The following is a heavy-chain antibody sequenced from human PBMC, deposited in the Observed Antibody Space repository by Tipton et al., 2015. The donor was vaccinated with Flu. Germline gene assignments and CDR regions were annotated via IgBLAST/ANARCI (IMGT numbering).Heavy chain of an antibody. J-gene: IGHJ3*01. CDR3: ARGGRSAYELGETEGPRRAFDF. Sequence: TLSLTCTISGGSTSGYYWSWIRQPPGKGLEWVGCVLHSGTTTYNPSLKSRVTISIDSARKQFSLRLTSVTPADTAVYYCARGGRSAYELGETEGPRRAFDFWGRGTRVIVSS. CDR1: GGSTSGYY. D-gene: IGHD3-10*01. CDR2: VLHSGTT. V-gene: IGHV4-59*01.